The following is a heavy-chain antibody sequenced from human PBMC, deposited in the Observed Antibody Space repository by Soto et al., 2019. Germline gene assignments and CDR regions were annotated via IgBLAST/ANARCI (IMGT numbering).Heavy chain of an antibody. D-gene: IGHD3-10*01. CDR2: MNPNSGNT. Sequence: ASVKVSCKASGYTFTSYDINWVRQATGQGLEWVGWMNPNSGNTGYAQKFQGRVTMTRNTSISTAYMELSSLRSEDTAVYYCARATRLLWFGELLSHYYYYGMDVWGQGTTVTVSS. J-gene: IGHJ6*02. CDR1: GYTFTSYD. CDR3: ARATRLLWFGELLSHYYYYGMDV. V-gene: IGHV1-8*01.